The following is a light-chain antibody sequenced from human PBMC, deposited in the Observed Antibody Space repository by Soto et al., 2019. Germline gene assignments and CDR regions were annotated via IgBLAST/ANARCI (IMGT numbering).Light chain of an antibody. J-gene: IGKJ3*01. V-gene: IGKV3-11*01. CDR2: DAS. Sequence: EIVLTQSPGTLSLSPGESATLSCRASQGIGRYLAWFQQKPGQPPRLLIYDASTRAPGIPGRYSGSGSGTDFTLTISILEPQDFAVFYCHQRSNWPLTFGPGTKVEI. CDR3: HQRSNWPLT. CDR1: QGIGRY.